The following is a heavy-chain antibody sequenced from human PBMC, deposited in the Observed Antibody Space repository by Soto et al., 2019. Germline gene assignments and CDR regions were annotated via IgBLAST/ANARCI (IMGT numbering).Heavy chain of an antibody. D-gene: IGHD3-10*01. J-gene: IGHJ6*02. CDR2: IYYSGST. CDR3: ARRVRARDYYYGMDV. CDR1: GGSVSSGSYY. V-gene: IGHV4-61*01. Sequence: SETLSLTCTVSGGSVSSGSYYWSWIRQPPGKGLEWIGYIYYSGSTNYNPSLKSRVTISVDTSKNQFSLKLSSVTAADTALYYCARRVRARDYYYGMDVWGQGTTVTVSS.